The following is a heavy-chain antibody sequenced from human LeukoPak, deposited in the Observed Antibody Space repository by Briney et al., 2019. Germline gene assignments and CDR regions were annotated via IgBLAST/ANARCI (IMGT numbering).Heavy chain of an antibody. CDR3: ARAGCSMVRGVPYCESFSPFGYMDV. J-gene: IGHJ6*03. CDR2: ISSSSSYI. Sequence: GGSLRLSCAASGFTFSSYSMNWVRQAPGKGLEWVSSISSSSSYIYYADSVKGRFTISRDNAKNSLYLQMNSLRAEDTAVYYCARAGCSMVRGVPYCESFSPFGYMDVWGKGTTVTVSS. V-gene: IGHV3-21*01. CDR1: GFTFSSYS. D-gene: IGHD3-10*01.